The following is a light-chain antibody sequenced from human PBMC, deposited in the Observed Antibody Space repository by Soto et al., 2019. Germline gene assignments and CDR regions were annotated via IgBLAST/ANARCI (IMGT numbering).Light chain of an antibody. CDR3: AAWDDSLSGVV. CDR1: SSNIGTNY. Sequence: QSVLTQPPSASGTPGQRVTISCSGSSSNIGTNYVYWYQQLPGTAPKLLIYWTTHRPSGVPDRFSGSKSGTSASLAINGLRSEDEADYYCAAWDDSLSGVVFGGGTKLTVL. J-gene: IGLJ2*01. V-gene: IGLV1-47*01. CDR2: WTT.